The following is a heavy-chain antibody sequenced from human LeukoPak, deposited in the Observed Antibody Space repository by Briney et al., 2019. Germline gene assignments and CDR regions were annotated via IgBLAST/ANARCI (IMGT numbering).Heavy chain of an antibody. J-gene: IGHJ4*02. V-gene: IGHV3-23*01. CDR3: AKIGFSAGVDY. Sequence: GGSLRLSCAASGFIFSNSAMSWVRRAPGKGLEWVSAISGSSGNTYYADSVKGRFTISRDNSKNTLYLQMNSLRAEDTAVYYCAKIGFSAGVDYWGQGTLVTVSS. D-gene: IGHD3-10*01. CDR1: GFIFSNSA. CDR2: ISGSSGNT.